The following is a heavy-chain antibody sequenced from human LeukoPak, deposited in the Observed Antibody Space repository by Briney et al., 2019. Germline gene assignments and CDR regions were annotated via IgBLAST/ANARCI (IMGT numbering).Heavy chain of an antibody. CDR1: RFTFSSYG. Sequence: PGGSLRLSCAASRFTFSSYGMHWVRQAPGKGLEWVAFIRYDGSNKYYADSVKGRFTISRDNSKNTLYLQMNSLRAEDTAVYYCANGVGSGSYWDFDYWGQGTLVTVSS. D-gene: IGHD3-10*01. CDR2: IRYDGSNK. CDR3: ANGVGSGSYWDFDY. V-gene: IGHV3-30*02. J-gene: IGHJ4*02.